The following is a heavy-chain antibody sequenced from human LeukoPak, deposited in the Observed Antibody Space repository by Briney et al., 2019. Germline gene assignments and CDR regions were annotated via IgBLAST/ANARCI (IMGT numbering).Heavy chain of an antibody. CDR3: ASDLAYYDYVWGSYRHPHFDY. CDR1: GGTFSSYA. J-gene: IGHJ4*02. Sequence: SVKVSRKASGGTFSSYAISWVRQAPGQGLEWMGGIIPIFGTANHAQKFQGRVTITADESTSTAYMELRRLRSEDTDVYYCASDLAYYDYVWGSYRHPHFDYWGQGTLVTVSS. CDR2: IIPIFGTA. D-gene: IGHD3-16*02. V-gene: IGHV1-69*13.